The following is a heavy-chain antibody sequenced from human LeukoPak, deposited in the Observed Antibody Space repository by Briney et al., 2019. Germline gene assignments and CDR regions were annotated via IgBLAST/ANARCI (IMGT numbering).Heavy chain of an antibody. CDR1: GDSVSSNSAT. V-gene: IGHV6-1*01. Sequence: SQTLSLTRAISGDSVSSNSATWIWIRQSPSRGLEWLGRTYYRSKWYNDYAVSLQGRITVNPDTSKNQFSLQLNSVTPEDTALYYCARAPHGSGCDYWGQGTLVTVSS. CDR3: ARAPHGSGCDY. J-gene: IGHJ4*02. CDR2: TYYRSKWYN. D-gene: IGHD6-19*01.